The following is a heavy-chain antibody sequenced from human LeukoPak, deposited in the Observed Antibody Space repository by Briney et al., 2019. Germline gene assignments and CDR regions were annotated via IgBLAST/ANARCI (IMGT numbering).Heavy chain of an antibody. D-gene: IGHD1-26*01. CDR2: ISSSSGYI. Sequence: GGSLRLSCAASGFTFSIYNMTWVRQAPGKGLEWVSLISSSSGYIYYTDSVRGRFTISRDNAKNTLYLQMNSLRAEDSAVYYCTRGSEWEPLYYFDYWGQGALVTVSS. V-gene: IGHV3-21*01. CDR3: TRGSEWEPLYYFDY. CDR1: GFTFSIYN. J-gene: IGHJ4*02.